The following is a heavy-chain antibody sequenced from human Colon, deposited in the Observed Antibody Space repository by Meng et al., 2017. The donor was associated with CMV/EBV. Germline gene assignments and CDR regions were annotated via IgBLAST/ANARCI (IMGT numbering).Heavy chain of an antibody. D-gene: IGHD2-15*01. Sequence: GESLKISCAGSPFNVVNTYMSWVRQAPGKGLEWVALIYSGGPMHYADSVKGRFTISRDNSKNTVFLQMNGLRADDTAVYYCAKGVSGPLYYFDYWGQGMLVTVSS. J-gene: IGHJ4*02. CDR1: PFNVVNTY. CDR2: IYSGGPM. V-gene: IGHV3-53*01. CDR3: AKGVSGPLYYFDY.